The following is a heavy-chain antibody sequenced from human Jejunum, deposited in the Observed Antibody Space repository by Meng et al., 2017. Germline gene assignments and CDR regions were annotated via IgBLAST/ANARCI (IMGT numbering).Heavy chain of an antibody. CDR2: ISGNGGST. D-gene: IGHD2-21*02. CDR3: AKGLTLNIVVVTSFDI. V-gene: IGHV3-23*01. Sequence: GGSLRLSCAASGFPFGTYAMSWVRQAPGKGLEWVSLISGNGGSTYYADSVKGRFTISRDNLKNMVYLQMNSLRGEDTAVYYCAKGLTLNIVVVTSFDIWGQGTMVTVSS. CDR1: GFPFGTYA. J-gene: IGHJ3*02.